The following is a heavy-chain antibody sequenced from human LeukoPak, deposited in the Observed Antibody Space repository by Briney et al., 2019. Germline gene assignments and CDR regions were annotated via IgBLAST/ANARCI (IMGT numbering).Heavy chain of an antibody. CDR2: ISSSGSYI. CDR1: GFTFSSYS. CDR3: ARDPTGSSSWDDY. D-gene: IGHD6-13*01. J-gene: IGHJ4*02. V-gene: IGHV3-21*01. Sequence: PGGSLRLSCAASGFTFSSYSMNWVRQAPGKGLEWVSSISSSGSYIYYADSVKGRFTISRDNAKNSLYLQMNSLRAEDTAVYYCARDPTGSSSWDDYWGQGTLVTVSS.